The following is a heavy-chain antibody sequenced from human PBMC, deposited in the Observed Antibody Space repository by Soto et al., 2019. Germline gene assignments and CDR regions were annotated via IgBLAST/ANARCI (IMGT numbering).Heavy chain of an antibody. D-gene: IGHD3-22*01. CDR1: GFTFSSYW. CDR3: AIRASYYDSSGYFDY. J-gene: IGHJ4*02. V-gene: IGHV3-74*01. CDR2: INSDGSST. Sequence: GGSLRHSCASSGFTFSSYWMHLVRQAPGKGLVWVSRINSDGSSTSYADSAKGRCTISRDNAKNTLYLQMNSLRAEDTAVYYCAIRASYYDSSGYFDYWGQGTLVTVSS.